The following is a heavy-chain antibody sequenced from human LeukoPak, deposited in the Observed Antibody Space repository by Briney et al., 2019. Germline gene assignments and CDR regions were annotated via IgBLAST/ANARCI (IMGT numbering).Heavy chain of an antibody. D-gene: IGHD5-18*01. CDR3: AIYSYGKLDY. CDR1: GFTFSTYA. V-gene: IGHV3-30*04. Sequence: GGSLRLSCAASGFTFSTYAMHWVRQAPGKGLEWVAAISYDGSNKNYADSVKGRFTISRDNAKNSLYLQMNSLRAEDTAVYYCAIYSYGKLDYWGQGTLVTVSS. CDR2: ISYDGSNK. J-gene: IGHJ4*02.